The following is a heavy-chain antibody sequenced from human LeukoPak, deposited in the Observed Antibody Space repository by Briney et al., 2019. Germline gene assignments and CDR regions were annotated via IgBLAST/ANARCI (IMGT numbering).Heavy chain of an antibody. CDR1: GGTFSSYA. Sequence: ASVKVSCKASGGTFSSYAISWVRQAPGQGLEWMGGIIPIFGTANYAQKFQGRVTITADESTSTAYMELSSLRSEDTAVYYCARGGEQQLVKPLYYDYYYMDVWGKGTTVTVSS. J-gene: IGHJ6*03. CDR2: IIPIFGTA. CDR3: ARGGEQQLVKPLYYDYYYMDV. D-gene: IGHD6-13*01. V-gene: IGHV1-69*13.